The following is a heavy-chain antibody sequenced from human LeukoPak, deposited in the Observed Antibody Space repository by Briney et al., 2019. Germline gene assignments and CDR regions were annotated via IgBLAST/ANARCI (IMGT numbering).Heavy chain of an antibody. CDR1: GGTFSSYA. V-gene: IGHV1-69*01. D-gene: IGHD5-12*01. Sequence: SVKVSCKASGGTFSSYAISWVRQAPGQGLEWMGGNIPIFGTANYAQKFQGRVTITADEPTSTAYMELSSLRSEDTAVYYCARGGGGYAFVYWGQGTLVTVSS. CDR2: NIPIFGTA. J-gene: IGHJ4*02. CDR3: ARGGGGYAFVY.